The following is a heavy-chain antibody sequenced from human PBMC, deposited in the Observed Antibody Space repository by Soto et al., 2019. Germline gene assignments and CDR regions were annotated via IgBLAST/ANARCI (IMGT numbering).Heavy chain of an antibody. CDR1: GGSISGSGYY. Sequence: QVQLQESGPGLVKPSQTLSLTCIVSGGSISGSGYYWNWIRQHPGKGLEWIGYIYYSGITHYTPSLKSRVTISVDTSKNQLSVKLSSVTAADTAVYYCARSTPVGALVEGTYHFDYWGQGTLVTVSS. V-gene: IGHV4-31*03. D-gene: IGHD3-16*01. CDR3: ARSTPVGALVEGTYHFDY. J-gene: IGHJ4*02. CDR2: IYYSGIT.